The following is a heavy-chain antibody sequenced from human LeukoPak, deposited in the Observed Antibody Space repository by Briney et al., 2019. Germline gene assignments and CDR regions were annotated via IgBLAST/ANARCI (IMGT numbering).Heavy chain of an antibody. CDR1: GFTFSGSA. Sequence: GGSLGLSCAASGFTFSGSAMHWVRQASGKGLEWVGRIRSKANSYATAYAASVKGRFTISRDDSKNTAYLQMNSLKTEDTAVYYCTRHPTVGDFSFEDAFDIWGQGTMVTVSS. D-gene: IGHD4-17*01. CDR3: TRHPTVGDFSFEDAFDI. CDR2: IRSKANSYAT. J-gene: IGHJ3*02. V-gene: IGHV3-73*01.